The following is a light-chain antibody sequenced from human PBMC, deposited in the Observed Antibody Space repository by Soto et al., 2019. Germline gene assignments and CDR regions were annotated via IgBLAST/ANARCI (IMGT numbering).Light chain of an antibody. CDR2: GAY. CDR3: KKRDSWPIT. Sequence: EFVLTQSPGTLPLSPGARANLSRSSSQSLTNSFIAWYQQKPGQAPRILIFGAYNRATGIPARFSGSGSGTDFTLTIKSMEPDDFAVYYCKKRDSWPITCGKGTRREIK. V-gene: IGKV3D-20*02. J-gene: IGKJ5*01. CDR1: QSLTNSF.